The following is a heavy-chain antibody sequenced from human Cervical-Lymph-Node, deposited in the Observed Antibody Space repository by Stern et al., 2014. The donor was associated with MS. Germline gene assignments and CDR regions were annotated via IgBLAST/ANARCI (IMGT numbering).Heavy chain of an antibody. CDR1: GFTFSSYG. D-gene: IGHD3-3*01. V-gene: IGHV3-30*18. J-gene: IGHJ4*02. CDR2: ISYDGSIK. Sequence: MQLVESGGGVVQPGRSLRLSCAASGFTFSSYGMHWVRQAPGKGLEWVAVISYDGSIKYYADSVKGRFTISRDNSKNTLYLQMNSLRAEDTAVYYCAKDLTILELWGQGTLVTVSS. CDR3: AKDLTILEL.